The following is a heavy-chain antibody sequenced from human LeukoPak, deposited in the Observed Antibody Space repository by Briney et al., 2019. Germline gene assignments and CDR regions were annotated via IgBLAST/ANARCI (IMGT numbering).Heavy chain of an antibody. CDR2: ISAYNGNT. V-gene: IGHV1-18*01. D-gene: IGHD6-6*01. CDR3: ARGTSIAARPLPFDY. Sequence: WASVKVSCKASGYTFTSYAMHWVRQAPGQRLEWMGWISAYNGNTNYAQKLQGRVTMTTDTSTSTAYMELRSLRSDDTAVYYCARGTSIAARPLPFDYWGQGTLVTVSS. J-gene: IGHJ4*02. CDR1: GYTFTSYA.